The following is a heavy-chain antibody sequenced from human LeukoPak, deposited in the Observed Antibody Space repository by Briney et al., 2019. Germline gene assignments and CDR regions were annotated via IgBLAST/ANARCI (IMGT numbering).Heavy chain of an antibody. CDR1: GYSFTSYW. D-gene: IGHD3-10*01. V-gene: IGHV5-51*01. Sequence: GESLKISCKGSGYSFTSYWIGWVRQLPGKGLEWMGIIYPGDSDTRYSPSFQGQVTISADKSISTAYLQWSSLKASDTAMYYCARENYYGSGSYYTPRRYFDYWGQGTLVTVSS. J-gene: IGHJ4*02. CDR3: ARENYYGSGSYYTPRRYFDY. CDR2: IYPGDSDT.